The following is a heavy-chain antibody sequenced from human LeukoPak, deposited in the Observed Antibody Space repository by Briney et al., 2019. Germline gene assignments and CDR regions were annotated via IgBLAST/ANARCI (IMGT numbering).Heavy chain of an antibody. J-gene: IGHJ4*02. V-gene: IGHV3-30*03. CDR2: ISYDGSNK. D-gene: IGHD3-22*01. CDR3: ARDGPTVIFSVYFEY. CDR1: EFPHSNYL. Sequence: GGSLTLSCSASEFPHSNYLMLEAPHAPGRGVECVATISYDGSNKYSADSVAGRFTISRDNSKNTLYLQMSSLKGEDTAVYFCARDGPTVIFSVYFEYWGQGTPVT.